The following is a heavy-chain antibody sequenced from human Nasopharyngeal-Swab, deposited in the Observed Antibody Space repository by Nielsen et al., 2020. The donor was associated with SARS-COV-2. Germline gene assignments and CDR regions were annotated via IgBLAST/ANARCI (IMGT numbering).Heavy chain of an antibody. D-gene: IGHD3-22*01. V-gene: IGHV4-34*01. Sequence: SETLSLTCAVYGGSFSGYYWSWIRQPPGKGLEWIGEINHNGSTNYNPSLKSRVTISVDTSKNQFSLKLSSVTAADTAVYYCASTDSSGYRHFDYWGQGTLVTVSS. J-gene: IGHJ4*02. CDR2: INHNGST. CDR3: ASTDSSGYRHFDY. CDR1: GGSFSGYY.